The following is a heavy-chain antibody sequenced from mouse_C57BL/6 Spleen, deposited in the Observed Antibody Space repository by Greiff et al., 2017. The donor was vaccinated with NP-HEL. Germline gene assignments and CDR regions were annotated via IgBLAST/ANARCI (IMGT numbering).Heavy chain of an antibody. CDR1: GYTFTSYW. CDR2: IHPSDSDT. V-gene: IGHV1-74*01. D-gene: IGHD2-1*01. Sequence: QVQLKQPGAELVKPGASVKVSCKASGYTFTSYWMHWVKQRPGQGLEWIGRIHPSDSDTNYNQKFKGKATLTVDKSSSTAYMQLSSLTSEDSAVYYCAIFYYGNAAWFAYWGQGTLVTVSA. CDR3: AIFYYGNAAWFAY. J-gene: IGHJ3*01.